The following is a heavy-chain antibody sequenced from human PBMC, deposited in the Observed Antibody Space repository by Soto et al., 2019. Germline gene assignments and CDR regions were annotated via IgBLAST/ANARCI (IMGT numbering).Heavy chain of an antibody. J-gene: IGHJ4*02. CDR1: GASISSGDSY. Sequence: PSETLSLTCAVSGASISSGDSYWSWIRQRPGKGLEWIGYIFHTGSTYYNPSLKSRVTISLDSSKNQFSLKLTSATAADTAVYFCAREPYCTSDTCFIHFGSWGQGSLVTVSS. V-gene: IGHV4-31*11. CDR3: AREPYCTSDTCFIHFGS. CDR2: IFHTGST. D-gene: IGHD2-8*02.